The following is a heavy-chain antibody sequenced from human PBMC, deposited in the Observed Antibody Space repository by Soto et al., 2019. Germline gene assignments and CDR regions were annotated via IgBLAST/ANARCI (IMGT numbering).Heavy chain of an antibody. V-gene: IGHV3-33*01. D-gene: IGHD3-22*01. CDR2: IWYDGSNK. CDR3: ARDPLERWEPPPGYYDGMDV. J-gene: IGHJ6*02. Sequence: QVQLVESGGGVVQPGRSLRLSCAASGFTFSSYGMHWVRQAPGKGLEWVAVIWYDGSNKYYADSVKGRFTISRDNSKNTLYLQMNSLRAEDTAVYYCARDPLERWEPPPGYYDGMDVWGQGTTVTVSS. CDR1: GFTFSSYG.